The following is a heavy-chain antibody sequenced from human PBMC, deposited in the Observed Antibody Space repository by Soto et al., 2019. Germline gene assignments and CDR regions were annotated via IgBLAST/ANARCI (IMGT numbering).Heavy chain of an antibody. CDR3: AKASSHYGSGSYYTNDY. J-gene: IGHJ4*02. D-gene: IGHD3-10*01. CDR1: GFTFSSYG. V-gene: IGHV3-30*18. CDR2: ISHDGNNK. Sequence: QVQLVESGGSVVQPGRSLRLSCAASGFTFSSYGMHWVRQAPGRGLEWVAVISHDGNNKYYADSVKGRFIISRDNSRNTLYLQMSSLRPEDTAVYSCAKASSHYGSGSYYTNDYWGQGTLVTVSS.